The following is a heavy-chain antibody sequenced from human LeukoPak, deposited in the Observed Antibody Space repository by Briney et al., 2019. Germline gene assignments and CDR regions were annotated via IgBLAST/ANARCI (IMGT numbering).Heavy chain of an antibody. CDR1: GGSISSYY. V-gene: IGHV4-59*12. J-gene: IGHJ4*02. Sequence: SQTLSLTCTVSGGSISSYYWSWIRQPPGKGLEWIGYIYYSGSTNYNPSLKSRVTVSVDTSRNQFSLKLTSVTAADTAVYYCAGEGHYYDSTGYYYGGEDYWGQGTLVTVSS. D-gene: IGHD3-22*01. CDR3: AGEGHYYDSTGYYYGGEDY. CDR2: IYYSGST.